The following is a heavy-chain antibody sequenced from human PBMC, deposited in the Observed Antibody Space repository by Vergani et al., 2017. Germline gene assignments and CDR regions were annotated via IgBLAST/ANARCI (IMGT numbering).Heavy chain of an antibody. D-gene: IGHD3-16*01. Sequence: QVQLQESGPGLVKPSETLSLTCAVYGGSFSGYYWSWIRQPPGKGLEWIGEINHSGSTNYNPSLKSRVTISVDTSKNQFSLKLSSVTAADTAVYYCARGGGTDYWGQGTLVTVSS. CDR1: GGSFSGYY. J-gene: IGHJ4*02. CDR2: INHSGST. CDR3: ARGGGTDY. V-gene: IGHV4-34*01.